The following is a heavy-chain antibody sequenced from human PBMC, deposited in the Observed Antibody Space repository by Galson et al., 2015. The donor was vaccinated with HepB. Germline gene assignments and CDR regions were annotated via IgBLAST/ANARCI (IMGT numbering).Heavy chain of an antibody. J-gene: IGHJ4*02. Sequence: SLRLSCAASGFTFSSYAMSWVRQAPGKGLEWVSAIGGSGGSTYYADSVKGRFTISRDNSKNTLYLQMNSLRAEDTAVYYCAKVWDGIAVAGIDYWGQGTLVTVSS. CDR2: IGGSGGST. CDR3: AKVWDGIAVAGIDY. D-gene: IGHD6-19*01. V-gene: IGHV3-23*01. CDR1: GFTFSSYA.